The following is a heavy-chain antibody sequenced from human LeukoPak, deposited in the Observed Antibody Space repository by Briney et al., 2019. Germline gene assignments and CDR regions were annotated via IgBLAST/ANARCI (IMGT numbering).Heavy chain of an antibody. D-gene: IGHD4-17*01. Sequence: SETLSHTRTVSGGTISSYYWSWIGQPPGKGLEWIGYIYYSGSTNYNPSLKSRVTISVDTSKNQFSLKLSSVTAADTAVYYCARGRRSPPLDAFDIWGQGTMVTVSS. CDR2: IYYSGST. V-gene: IGHV4-59*01. J-gene: IGHJ3*02. CDR1: GGTISSYY. CDR3: ARGRRSPPLDAFDI.